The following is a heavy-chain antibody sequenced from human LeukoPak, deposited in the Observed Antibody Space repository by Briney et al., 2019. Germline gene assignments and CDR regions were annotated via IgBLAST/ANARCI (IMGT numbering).Heavy chain of an antibody. CDR1: GYTFTGYY. V-gene: IGHV1-2*06. J-gene: IGHJ4*02. CDR3: ATTRRYSSSWLFDY. D-gene: IGHD6-13*01. CDR2: INPNSGGT. Sequence: ASVKVSCKASGYTFTGYYMRWVRQAPGQGLEWMGRINPNSGGTNYAQKFQGRVTMTRDTSISTAYMELSRLRSDDTAVYYCATTRRYSSSWLFDYWGQGTLVTVSS.